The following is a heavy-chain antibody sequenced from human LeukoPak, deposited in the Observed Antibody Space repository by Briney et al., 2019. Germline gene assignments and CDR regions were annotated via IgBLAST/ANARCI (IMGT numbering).Heavy chain of an antibody. Sequence: GGSLRLSCAASGFTFSSYSMNWVRQAPGKGLEWVSSISSSSSYIYYADSVKGRFTISRDNAKNSLYLQMNSLRAEDTAVYYCARGSLLRGGSRFFDYWGQGTLVTVSS. CDR3: ARGSLLRGGSRFFDY. V-gene: IGHV3-21*01. D-gene: IGHD3-10*01. CDR1: GFTFSSYS. J-gene: IGHJ4*02. CDR2: ISSSSSYI.